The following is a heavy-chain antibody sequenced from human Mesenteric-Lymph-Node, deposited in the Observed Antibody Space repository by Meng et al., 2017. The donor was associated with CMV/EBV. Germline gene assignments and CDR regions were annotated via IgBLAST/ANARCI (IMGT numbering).Heavy chain of an antibody. D-gene: IGHD6-13*01. Sequence: DVSGGSITGSSWWTWVRQPPGKRLGWIGEIYHSGSTNYNPSLESRVTMTLDKSSNQLSLKLTSVTAADTAVYYCTRASSTWSHFDTWGQGTLVTVSS. V-gene: IGHV4-4*02. CDR1: GGSITGSSW. J-gene: IGHJ5*02. CDR2: IYHSGST. CDR3: TRASSTWSHFDT.